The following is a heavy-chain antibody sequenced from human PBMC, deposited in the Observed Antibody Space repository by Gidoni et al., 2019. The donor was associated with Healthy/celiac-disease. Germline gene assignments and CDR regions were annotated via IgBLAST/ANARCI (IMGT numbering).Heavy chain of an antibody. V-gene: IGHV3-30-3*01. CDR1: GFTFSSYA. CDR3: ARVTMVQGVIIAWKGPPDV. D-gene: IGHD3-10*01. CDR2: ISYDGSNK. J-gene: IGHJ6*02. Sequence: QVQLVESGGGVVQPGRSLRLSCAASGFTFSSYAMHWVRQAPGKGLEWVAVISYDGSNKYYADSVKGRFTISRDNSKNTLYLQMNSLRAEDTAVYYCARVTMVQGVIIAWKGPPDVWGQGTTVTVSS.